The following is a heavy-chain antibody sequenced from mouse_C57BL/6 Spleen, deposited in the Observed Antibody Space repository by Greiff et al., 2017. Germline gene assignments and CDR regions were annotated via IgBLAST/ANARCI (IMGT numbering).Heavy chain of an antibody. CDR3: AREGVLEY. Sequence: QVHVKQSGAELVKPGASVKISCKASGYAFSSYWMNWVKQRPGQGLEWIGQIYPGDGDTNYNGKFKGKATLTADKSSSTAYMQLSSLTSEDSAVYFCAREGVLEYWGQGTSVTVSS. CDR1: GYAFSSYW. CDR2: IYPGDGDT. J-gene: IGHJ4*01. V-gene: IGHV1-80*01.